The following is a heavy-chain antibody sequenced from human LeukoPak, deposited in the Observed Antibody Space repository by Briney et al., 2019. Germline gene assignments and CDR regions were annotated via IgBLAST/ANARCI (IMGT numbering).Heavy chain of an antibody. CDR3: ARQWGGSGQDYDY. CDR2: IYAGNSES. J-gene: IGHJ4*02. V-gene: IGHV5-51*01. Sequence: GESLRISCKGSGYNFPGYWIGWVRQMPVKGLEWMGIIYAGNSESRYSPSFQGQVTMSVDKSISTAYLQWTSLKASDTAMYFCARQWGGSGQDYDYWGQGTLVTVSS. CDR1: GYNFPGYW. D-gene: IGHD6-19*01.